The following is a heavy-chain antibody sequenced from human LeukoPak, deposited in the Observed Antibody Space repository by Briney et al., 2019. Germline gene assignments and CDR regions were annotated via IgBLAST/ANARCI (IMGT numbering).Heavy chain of an antibody. CDR1: GFTFSSYS. D-gene: IGHD3-22*01. Sequence: PGGSLRLSCAASGFTFSSYSMNWVRQAPGKGLEWVSSISSSSSYIYYADSVKGRSTISRDNSKNTLYLQMNSLRAEDTAVYYCVRDDDRPDNGLDYWGQGTLVTVSS. J-gene: IGHJ4*02. CDR3: VRDDDRPDNGLDY. CDR2: ISSSSSYI. V-gene: IGHV3-21*01.